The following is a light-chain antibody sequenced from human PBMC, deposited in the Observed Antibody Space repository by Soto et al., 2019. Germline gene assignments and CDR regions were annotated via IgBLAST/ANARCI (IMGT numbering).Light chain of an antibody. Sequence: DIQMTQSPSTLSASVGDRVTITCRASQSISSLLAWYQQKPGKATKLLIYTASSLERVVPSRFSGSGSGTEFPLTISSLQPDDFATYYRQQYNSYSTFGQGTRLEIK. CDR1: QSISSL. CDR3: QQYNSYST. CDR2: TAS. J-gene: IGKJ5*01. V-gene: IGKV1-5*03.